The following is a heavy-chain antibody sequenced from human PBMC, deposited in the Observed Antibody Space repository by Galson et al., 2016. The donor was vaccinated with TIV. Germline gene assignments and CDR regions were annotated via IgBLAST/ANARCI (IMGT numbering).Heavy chain of an antibody. V-gene: IGHV1-69*13. CDR1: GGTFSSYV. J-gene: IGHJ6*02. CDR2: IIPLFGTA. D-gene: IGHD5-18*01. Sequence: SVKVSCKASGGTFSSYVINWVRQAPGQGLEWMGDIIPLFGTANYAQKFQGRVTVTADESTSTVYLDLSSLRSEDTAVYYCAKDRNTALDTYHYYYGMDVWGQGTTVTVSS. CDR3: AKDRNTALDTYHYYYGMDV.